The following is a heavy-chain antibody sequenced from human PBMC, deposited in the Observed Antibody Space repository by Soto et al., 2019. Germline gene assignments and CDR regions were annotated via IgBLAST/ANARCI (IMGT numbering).Heavy chain of an antibody. Sequence: SETLALTCTDSGGSISGHYWSWIRQPPGKGLQYIGYISYSGSTNYNPSLKSRVTISVDTSNNQFSLRLSSVTAADTAVYYCARDVGLQHDTGYYDFWCGKYNWFDPWGQGILVTVSS. CDR1: GGSISGHY. CDR3: ARDVGLQHDTGYYDFWCGKYNWFDP. V-gene: IGHV4-59*11. CDR2: ISYSGST. D-gene: IGHD3-3*01. J-gene: IGHJ5*02.